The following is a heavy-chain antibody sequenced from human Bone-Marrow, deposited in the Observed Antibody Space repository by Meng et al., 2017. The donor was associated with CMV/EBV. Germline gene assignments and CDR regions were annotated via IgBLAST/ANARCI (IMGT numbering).Heavy chain of an antibody. J-gene: IGHJ5*02. Sequence: QVQLVHCGAAVKKPGASAKASSKASGYMFNTYGISWVRQAPGQGFEWMGWISVYNGNTKYAQTVQGRVTMTTDTSTSTVYMELTSLRSDDTAVYYCARDKIAVRPGWFDPWGQGTLVTVSS. V-gene: IGHV1-18*01. CDR1: GYMFNTYG. CDR2: ISVYNGNT. CDR3: ARDKIAVRPGWFDP. D-gene: IGHD6-6*01.